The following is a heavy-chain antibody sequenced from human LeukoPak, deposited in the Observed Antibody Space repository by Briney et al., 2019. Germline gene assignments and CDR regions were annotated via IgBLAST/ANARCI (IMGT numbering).Heavy chain of an antibody. J-gene: IGHJ4*02. CDR3: ARVADYYESSGYYDY. Sequence: SETLSLTCAVYGGSFSGSYWSWIRQPPGKGLEWIGRIYTSGSTNYNPSLKSRVTISVDTSKNQFSLKLSSVTAADTAVYYCARVADYYESSGYYDYWGQGTLVTVSS. CDR1: GGSFSGSY. CDR2: IYTSGST. D-gene: IGHD3-22*01. V-gene: IGHV4-59*10.